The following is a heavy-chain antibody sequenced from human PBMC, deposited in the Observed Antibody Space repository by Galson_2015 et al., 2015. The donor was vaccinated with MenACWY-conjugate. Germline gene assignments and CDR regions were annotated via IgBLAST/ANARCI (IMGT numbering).Heavy chain of an antibody. D-gene: IGHD2-21*02. V-gene: IGHV3-7*03. Sequence: SLRLSCAASGFTFSRYWMTWVRQAPGKGLEWVANMNGDGSRENYADSVKGRFTISRDNAQNSLFLQMNSLRVEDTALYYCARDENPYCDGDCNADAFDVWGPGTTVTVSS. CDR3: ARDENPYCDGDCNADAFDV. J-gene: IGHJ3*01. CDR2: MNGDGSRE. CDR1: GFTFSRYW.